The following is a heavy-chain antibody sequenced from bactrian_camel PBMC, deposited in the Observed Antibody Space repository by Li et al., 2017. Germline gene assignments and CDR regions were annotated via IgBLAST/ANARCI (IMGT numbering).Heavy chain of an antibody. J-gene: IGHJ4*01. V-gene: IGHV3S53*01. Sequence: HVQLVESGGGSVQAGGSLRLSCAASGYTYSSYCMGWFRQAPGKEREGVAAIDSDGKPNYRDSVKGRFAISRDNAKNTVYLQMNSLKPEDTAMYYCAAFCSGGYWSFKYWGQGTQVTVSS. CDR2: IDSDGKP. D-gene: IGHD2*01. CDR1: GYTYSSYC. CDR3: AAFCSGGYWSFKY.